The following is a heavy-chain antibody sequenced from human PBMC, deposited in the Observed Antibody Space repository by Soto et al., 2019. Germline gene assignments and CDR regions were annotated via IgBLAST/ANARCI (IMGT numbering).Heavy chain of an antibody. D-gene: IGHD3-22*01. CDR2: IIPIFGTA. J-gene: IGHJ4*02. CDR3: ARDYYDSSGYYYYFDY. V-gene: IGHV1-69*01. CDR1: GGTFSSYA. Sequence: QVQLVQSGAEVKKPGSSVKVSCKASGGTFSSYAISWVRQAPGQGLEWMGGIIPIFGTANYAKKFQGRVTITADESTSTAYMELSSLRSEDTAVYYCARDYYDSSGYYYYFDYWGQGTLVTVSS.